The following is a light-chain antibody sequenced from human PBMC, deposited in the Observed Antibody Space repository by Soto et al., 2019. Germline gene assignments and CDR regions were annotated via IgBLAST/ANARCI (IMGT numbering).Light chain of an antibody. CDR3: LRDDVS. CDR1: QSLGSSY. Sequence: IVLTQAPGTLSLSPGERATLSCRASQSLGSSYLAWYQQKPGQAPRLLIYNTSNRATGIPDRFSGSGSGTDFTLTISRLEPEDLAVYYCLRDDVSFGQGTKVDMK. V-gene: IGKV3-20*01. J-gene: IGKJ1*01. CDR2: NTS.